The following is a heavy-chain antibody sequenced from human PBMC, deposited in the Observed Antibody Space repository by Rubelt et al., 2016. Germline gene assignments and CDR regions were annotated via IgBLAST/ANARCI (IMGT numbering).Heavy chain of an antibody. CDR1: GFTFSTYT. D-gene: IGHD3-9*01. CDR2: IYIGGST. J-gene: IGHJ3*02. CDR3: AKDRNYDILTGYYQRGALDI. Sequence: EVQLLESGGGLVQPGGSLRLSCAASGFTFSTYTMGWVRQAPGKGLEWVSTIYIGGSTYYADSVKGRFTISRDSSKDTLYLQMDSLRAEDTAVYYCAKDRNYDILTGYYQRGALDIWGQGTMVTVSS. V-gene: IGHV3-23*01.